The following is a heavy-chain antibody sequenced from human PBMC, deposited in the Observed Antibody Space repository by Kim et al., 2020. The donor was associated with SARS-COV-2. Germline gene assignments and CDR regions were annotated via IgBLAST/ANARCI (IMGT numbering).Heavy chain of an antibody. V-gene: IGHV1-2*02. CDR3: ARGGPAHEFDP. Sequence: EYAQNFKGRVSMTRDTSIATAYMELNSLISDDTAVYYCARGGPAHEFDPWGQGTRVTVSS. J-gene: IGHJ5*02.